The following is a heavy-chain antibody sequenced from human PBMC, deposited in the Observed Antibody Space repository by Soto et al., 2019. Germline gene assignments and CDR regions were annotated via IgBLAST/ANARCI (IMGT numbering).Heavy chain of an antibody. Sequence: QLVESGGGLTRPGGAWGFSCEASGLPVISYYMSWVRQAPGKGLEWVSVVYRTGSTYYADSVKGRFTISRDISKNMIYLQMDSLRAEDTAVYFCAREGMGFGYWGQGTLVTVSS. D-gene: IGHD1-26*01. CDR2: VYRTGST. V-gene: IGHV3-53*01. CDR3: AREGMGFGY. J-gene: IGHJ4*02. CDR1: GLPVISYY.